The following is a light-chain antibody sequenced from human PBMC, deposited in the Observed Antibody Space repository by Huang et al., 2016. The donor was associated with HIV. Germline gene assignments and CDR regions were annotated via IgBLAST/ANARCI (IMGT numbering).Light chain of an antibody. CDR2: LAS. V-gene: IGKV4-1*01. Sequence: DIVMTQSPDSLAVSLGERATINCKSSQSVLYSSKNKNYLAWYQQKPGHPPKLLIYLASTRESGVPDRFSGSGSGTDFTLTISSLQAEDVAVYYCQQYYSTPLTFGGGTKVEIK. CDR1: QSVLYSSKNKNY. J-gene: IGKJ4*01. CDR3: QQYYSTPLT.